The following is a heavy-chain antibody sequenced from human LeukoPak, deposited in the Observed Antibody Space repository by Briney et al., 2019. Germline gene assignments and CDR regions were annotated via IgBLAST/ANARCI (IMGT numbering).Heavy chain of an antibody. J-gene: IGHJ4*02. Sequence: RSGGSLRLSCAASGFTFSRCAMTWVRQAPGKGLEWVSAISASGGSTDYADSGKGRFTISRDNSKNTLYLQMNSLRAEDTAVYSCAPFSGIYYDRGYFDYWGQGTLVTVSS. V-gene: IGHV3-23*01. CDR2: ISASGGST. CDR1: GFTFSRCA. CDR3: APFSGIYYDRGYFDY. D-gene: IGHD3-22*01.